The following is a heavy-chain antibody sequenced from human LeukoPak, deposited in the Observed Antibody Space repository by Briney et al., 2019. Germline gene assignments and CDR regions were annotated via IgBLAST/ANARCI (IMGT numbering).Heavy chain of an antibody. CDR1: GGSISSSSYY. J-gene: IGHJ4*02. CDR2: NSGST. V-gene: IGHV4-39*01. Sequence: SETLSLTCTVPGGSISSSSYYSGWIRQPPGNWLEWIGSNSGSTYYNPSLKSRVTISVYTSKIQCSLSLSYVTAAETAVYYCASFFEWTTLYNAVAGTGFDYWGQGTLVTVSS. CDR3: ASFFEWTTLYNAVAGTGFDY. D-gene: IGHD6-19*01.